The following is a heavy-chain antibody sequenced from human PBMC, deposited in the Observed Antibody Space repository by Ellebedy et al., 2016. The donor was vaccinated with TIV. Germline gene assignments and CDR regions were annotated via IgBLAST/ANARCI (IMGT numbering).Heavy chain of an antibody. Sequence: ASVKVSCKASGDIFTKYAINWVRQAPGQGLEWMGWIDTNTGNPTYGQGFTGRFVFSLDTSVSTAYLQISSLEAEDTAVYYCASRNGYSYGYWYYFDHWGQGIAVSVSS. V-gene: IGHV7-4-1*02. D-gene: IGHD5-18*01. CDR1: GDIFTKYA. CDR3: ASRNGYSYGYWYYFDH. CDR2: IDTNTGNP. J-gene: IGHJ4*02.